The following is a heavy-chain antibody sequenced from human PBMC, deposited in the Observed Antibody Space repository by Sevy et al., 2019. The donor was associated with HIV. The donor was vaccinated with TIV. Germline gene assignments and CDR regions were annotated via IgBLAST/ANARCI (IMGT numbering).Heavy chain of an antibody. D-gene: IGHD6-13*01. Sequence: GGSLRLSCAASGFTFSDYYMSWIRQAPGKGLEWVSYISSSSSYTNYADSVKGRFTISRDNAKNSLYLQMNSLRAEDTAVYYCAKAAAGVNWFDPWGQGTLVTVSS. V-gene: IGHV3-11*06. J-gene: IGHJ5*02. CDR1: GFTFSDYY. CDR2: ISSSSSYT. CDR3: AKAAAGVNWFDP.